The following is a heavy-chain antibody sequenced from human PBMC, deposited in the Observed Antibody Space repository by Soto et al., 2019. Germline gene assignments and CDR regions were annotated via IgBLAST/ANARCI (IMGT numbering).Heavy chain of an antibody. D-gene: IGHD6-6*01. Sequence: ASVKVSCKASGYTFTSYYMHWVRQAPGQGLEWMGIINPSGGSTSYAQKFQGRVTMTRDTSTSTVYMELGSLRSEDTAVYYCASETLEYSSSSGYYYYGMDVWGQGTTVTVSS. CDR2: INPSGGST. CDR3: ASETLEYSSSSGYYYYGMDV. V-gene: IGHV1-46*01. CDR1: GYTFTSYY. J-gene: IGHJ6*02.